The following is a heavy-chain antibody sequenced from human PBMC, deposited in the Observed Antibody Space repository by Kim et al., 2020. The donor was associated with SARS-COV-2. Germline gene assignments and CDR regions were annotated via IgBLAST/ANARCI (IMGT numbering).Heavy chain of an antibody. CDR1: GYTFTSYG. V-gene: IGHV1-18*01. CDR2: ISAYNGNT. D-gene: IGHD6-6*01. Sequence: ASVKVSCKASGYTFTSYGISWVRQAPGQGLEWMGWISAYNGNTNYAQKLQGRVTMTTDTSTSTAYMELRSLRSDDTAVYYCARVLGIAARPWERNENWFDPWGQGTLVTVSS. J-gene: IGHJ5*02. CDR3: ARVLGIAARPWERNENWFDP.